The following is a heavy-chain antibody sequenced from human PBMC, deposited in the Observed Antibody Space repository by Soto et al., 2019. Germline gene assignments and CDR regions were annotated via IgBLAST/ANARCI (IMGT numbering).Heavy chain of an antibody. CDR3: ARDLVAAHYYYYGMDV. V-gene: IGHV1-46*01. Sequence: ASVKVACKASGYTFTSYYMHWVLQAPGQGLEWMGIINPSGGSTSYAQKFQGRVTMTRDTSTSTVYMELSSLRSEDTAVYYCARDLVAAHYYYYGMDVWGQGTTVTVSS. CDR2: INPSGGST. D-gene: IGHD2-15*01. J-gene: IGHJ6*02. CDR1: GYTFTSYY.